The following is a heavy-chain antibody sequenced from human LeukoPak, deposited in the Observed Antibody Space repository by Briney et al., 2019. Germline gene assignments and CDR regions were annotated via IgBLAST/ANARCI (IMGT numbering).Heavy chain of an antibody. CDR2: ISGSGGST. J-gene: IGHJ5*02. CDR1: GFTFSSYA. Sequence: PGGSLRLSCAASGFTFSSYAMSWVRQAPGKGLEWVSAISGSGGSTYYADSVKGRFTISRDNSKNTLYLQMNSLRAEDTAVYYCAKSGVGRTVLRLHWFDPWGQGTLATVSS. V-gene: IGHV3-23*01. CDR3: AKSGVGRTVLRLHWFDP. D-gene: IGHD2/OR15-2a*01.